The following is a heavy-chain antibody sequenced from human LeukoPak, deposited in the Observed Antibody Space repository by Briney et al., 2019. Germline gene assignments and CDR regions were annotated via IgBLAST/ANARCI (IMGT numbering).Heavy chain of an antibody. CDR1: GYSFTTRW. CDR3: ARQLAPAPNAFDI. Sequence: GESLKISCKAFGYSFTTRWIGWVRQMPGKGLEWMGIVYSGDPNPKYSPPFQGQVTISADKSMSSAYLQWSSLKASDTAMYFCARQLAPAPNAFDIWGQGTMVSVSS. D-gene: IGHD2-15*01. V-gene: IGHV5-51*01. CDR2: VYSGDPNP. J-gene: IGHJ3*02.